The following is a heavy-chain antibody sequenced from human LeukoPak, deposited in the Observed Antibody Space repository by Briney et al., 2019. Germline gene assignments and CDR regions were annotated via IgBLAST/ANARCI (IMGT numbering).Heavy chain of an antibody. CDR1: GFTFSSYS. D-gene: IGHD3-22*01. V-gene: IGHV3-48*01. J-gene: IGHJ4*02. Sequence: GGSLRLSCAASGFTFSSYSMNWVRQAPGKGLEWVSYISSSSSTIYYADSVKGRFTISRDNAKNSLYLQMNSLRAEDTAVYYCAKARGGYGGPFDYWGQGTLVTVSS. CDR2: ISSSSSTI. CDR3: AKARGGYGGPFDY.